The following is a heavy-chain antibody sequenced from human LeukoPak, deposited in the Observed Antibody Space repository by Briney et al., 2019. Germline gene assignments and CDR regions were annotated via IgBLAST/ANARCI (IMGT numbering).Heavy chain of an antibody. CDR2: VSGSGSGSST. D-gene: IGHD6-19*01. V-gene: IGHV3-23*01. J-gene: IGHJ4*02. CDR1: GFTFSSYA. Sequence: PGGSLRLSCAASGFTFSSYAMSWVRQAPGKGLEWVSVVSGSGSGSSTYYADSVKGRFTISRDNSKDTLYLQMNSLRAEDTAVYYCAKTLTGGLAVAGADYWGQGTLVTVSS. CDR3: AKTLTGGLAVAGADY.